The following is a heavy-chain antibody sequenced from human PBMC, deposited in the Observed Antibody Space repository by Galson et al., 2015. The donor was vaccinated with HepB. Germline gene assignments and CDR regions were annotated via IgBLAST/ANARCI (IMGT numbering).Heavy chain of an antibody. Sequence: SVKVSCKASGDTFSSYAISWVRQAPGQGLEWMGGIIPIFGTANYAQKFQGRVTITADKSTSTAYMELSSLRSEDTAVYYCARSLHSGRERYKFDPWGQGTLVTVSS. J-gene: IGHJ5*02. CDR3: ARSLHSGRERYKFDP. D-gene: IGHD1-1*01. CDR2: IIPIFGTA. CDR1: GDTFSSYA. V-gene: IGHV1-69*06.